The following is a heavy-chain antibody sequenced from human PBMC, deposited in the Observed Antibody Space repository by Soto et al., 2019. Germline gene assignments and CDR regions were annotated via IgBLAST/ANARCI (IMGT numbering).Heavy chain of an antibody. CDR3: TRELNGGNPFDY. D-gene: IGHD2-8*01. CDR2: IDPGSGRA. CDR1: GYTLRNYA. Sequence: TVRVSCKPSGYTLRNYAIHWVRQAAGQSLEWLAWIDPGSGRATYSQKVQGRIIVTRDNSATTFYMDLTSLTSEDTAVYFCTRELNGGNPFDYWGQGALVIVSS. V-gene: IGHV1-3*01. J-gene: IGHJ4*02.